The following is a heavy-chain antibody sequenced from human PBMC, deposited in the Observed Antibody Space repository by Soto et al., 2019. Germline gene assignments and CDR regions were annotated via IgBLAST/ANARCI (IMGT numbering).Heavy chain of an antibody. V-gene: IGHV3-30*18. CDR1: GFTFSSYG. CDR3: AKEGPVVVAATHVVAPQHLDY. Sequence: PGGSLRLSCAASGFTFSSYGMHWVRQAPGKGLEWVAVISYDGSNKYYADSVKGRFTISRDNSKNTLYLQMNSLRAEDTAVYYCAKEGPVVVAATHVVAPQHLDYWGQGTLVTVSS. J-gene: IGHJ4*02. CDR2: ISYDGSNK. D-gene: IGHD2-15*01.